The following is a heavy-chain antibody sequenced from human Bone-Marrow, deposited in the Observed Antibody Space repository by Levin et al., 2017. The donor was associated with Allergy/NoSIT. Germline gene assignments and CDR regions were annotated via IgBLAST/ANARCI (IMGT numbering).Heavy chain of an antibody. CDR1: GGTFGLSS. V-gene: IGHV1-69*04. J-gene: IGHJ6*03. D-gene: IGHD7-27*01. Sequence: WASVKVSCKASGGTFGLSSISWVRQAPGQRLEWMGRIIPVVGVANYAQIFEGRVTITADRSTTTAYMELSRLIFEDTAIYYCARDRNSRTGDNYMDVWGKGTTVTVS. CDR3: ARDRNSRTGDNYMDV. CDR2: IIPVVGVA.